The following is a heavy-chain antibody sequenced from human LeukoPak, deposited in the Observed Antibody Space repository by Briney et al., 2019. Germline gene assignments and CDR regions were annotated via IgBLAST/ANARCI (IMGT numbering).Heavy chain of an antibody. CDR2: IYWDEDK. V-gene: IGHV2-5*02. Sequence: SGPTLVNPTQTLTLTCTFSGFSFSTSGVGVGWIRQPPGKALEWLAVIYWDEDKRYRPSLKSRLTITKDTSKNQVVLTMTNMDPVDTATYYCARSPYYDILTGSRGTFDYWGRGILVTVSS. D-gene: IGHD3-9*01. J-gene: IGHJ4*02. CDR3: ARSPYYDILTGSRGTFDY. CDR1: GFSFSTSGVG.